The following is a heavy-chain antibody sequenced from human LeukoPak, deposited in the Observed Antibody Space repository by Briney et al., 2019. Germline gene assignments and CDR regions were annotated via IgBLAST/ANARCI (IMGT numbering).Heavy chain of an antibody. V-gene: IGHV1-18*01. J-gene: IGHJ4*02. D-gene: IGHD3-3*01. CDR1: GYTFTSYD. Sequence: ASASDSRKASGYTFTSYDISWVRQAPGQGLEWMGWISACNSNTNYAQKLQGRATMTTDTSTSTAYMELRSLRSDDTPVYYCARDLTSYPDFWSAGDYWGQGNLVSVSS. CDR3: ARDLTSYPDFWSAGDY. CDR2: ISACNSNT.